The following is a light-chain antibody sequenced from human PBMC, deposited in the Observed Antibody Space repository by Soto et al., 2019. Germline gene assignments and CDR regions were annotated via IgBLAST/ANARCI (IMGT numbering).Light chain of an antibody. CDR1: SSDVGGYNF. V-gene: IGLV2-11*01. Sequence: QSALTQPRSVSGSPGQSVTISCTGTSSDVGGYNFVSWYQQHPGKAPKLMIYDVSKRPSGVPDRFSGSKSGNTASLTISGXXXXXXXXXXCCSYAGSYTWVFGTGTKLTVX. CDR3: CSYAGSYTWV. CDR2: DVS. J-gene: IGLJ1*01.